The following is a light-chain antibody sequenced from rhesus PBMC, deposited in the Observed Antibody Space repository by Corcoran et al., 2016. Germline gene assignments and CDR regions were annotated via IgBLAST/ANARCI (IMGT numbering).Light chain of an antibody. CDR3: LQSSTWPS. J-gene: IGKJ2*01. CDR2: GAS. Sequence: EIVMTQSPATLALSPGERATLSCRASQSVSSYLAWYQQKPGQAPRLLIYGASSRATGIPDRFSGSGSGTEFTLTISSLEPEVVGVYFCLQSSTWPSFGQGTKVEIK. V-gene: IGKV3-24*04. CDR1: QSVSSY.